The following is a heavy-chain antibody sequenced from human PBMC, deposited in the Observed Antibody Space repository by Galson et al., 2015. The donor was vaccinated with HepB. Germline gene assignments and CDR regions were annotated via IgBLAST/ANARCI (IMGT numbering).Heavy chain of an antibody. CDR3: ASGRGINY. D-gene: IGHD3-16*01. V-gene: IGHV3-74*01. CDR2: INSDGSSS. CDR1: GFTFSTYW. Sequence: SLRLSCAASGFTFSTYWMHWVRQAPGKGLVWVSRINSDGSSSTYADSVKGRFTTSRDNAKNTLYLQMNSLRAEDTAVYYCASGRGINYWGQGPLVTVSS. J-gene: IGHJ4*02.